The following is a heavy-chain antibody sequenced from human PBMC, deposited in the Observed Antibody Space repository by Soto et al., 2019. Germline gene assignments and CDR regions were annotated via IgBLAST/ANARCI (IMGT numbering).Heavy chain of an antibody. Sequence: QVQMVESGGGVVHPGRSLRLSCAASGFTFSTFAMHWVRQAPGKGLEWVAVISYDATNKFYADSVKGRFTISRDNSENTLYLQMTSLRSEDTAVYYCARASTSRLDYWGQGTLVTVSS. V-gene: IGHV3-30-3*01. J-gene: IGHJ4*02. CDR3: ARASTSRLDY. CDR1: GFTFSTFA. CDR2: ISYDATNK.